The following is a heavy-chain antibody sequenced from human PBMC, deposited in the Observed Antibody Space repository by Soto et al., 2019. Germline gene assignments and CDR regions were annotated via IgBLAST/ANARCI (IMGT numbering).Heavy chain of an antibody. V-gene: IGHV4-59*08. D-gene: IGHD2-2*01. Sequence: SETLSLTCTVSGGSISSYYWSWIRQPPGKGLEWIGYIYYSGSTNYNPSLKSRVTISVDTSKNQFSLKLSSVTAADTAVYYCARHWEYQLTDAHFDPWGQGTLVTVAS. CDR1: GGSISSYY. CDR2: IYYSGST. CDR3: ARHWEYQLTDAHFDP. J-gene: IGHJ5*02.